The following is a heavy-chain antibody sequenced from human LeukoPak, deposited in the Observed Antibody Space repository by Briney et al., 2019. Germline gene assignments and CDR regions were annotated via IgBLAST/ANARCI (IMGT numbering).Heavy chain of an antibody. V-gene: IGHV3-30*18. J-gene: IGHJ4*02. Sequence: PGRSLRLSCAASGFTFSNHGMHWVRQAPGKGLEWVAFIGYDGNIKYYPDSVKGRFTISRDNSKNTLYLQMNSLRAEDAAVYYCAKAPVTTCSGAYCYPFDYWGQGTLVTVSS. CDR1: GFTFSNHG. CDR3: AKAPVTTCSGAYCYPFDY. CDR2: IGYDGNIK. D-gene: IGHD2-15*01.